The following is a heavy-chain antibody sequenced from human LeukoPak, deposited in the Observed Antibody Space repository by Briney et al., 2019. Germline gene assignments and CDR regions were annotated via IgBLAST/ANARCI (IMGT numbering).Heavy chain of an antibody. J-gene: IGHJ4*01. CDR1: GFTFSSYA. V-gene: IGHV3-23*01. D-gene: IGHD4-17*01. CDR2: VTSRGVGT. CDR3: GSDPNGDYVGALGY. Sequence: GGSLRLSCTDSGFTFSSYALAWVRQAPGKGLEWVAAVTSRGVGTHYADSVKGRFTISRDNSKNTIYLQMNSLRTEDTAIYYCGSDPNGDYVGALGYWGRGTLVTVSS.